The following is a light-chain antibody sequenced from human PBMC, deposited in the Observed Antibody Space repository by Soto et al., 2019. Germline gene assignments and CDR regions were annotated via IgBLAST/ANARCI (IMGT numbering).Light chain of an antibody. CDR1: PSVSSNS. CDR3: QQYGSSPRT. V-gene: IGKV3-20*01. J-gene: IGKJ2*01. Sequence: EIVLTQSPGPLYLSPGERATLSCRAIPSVSSNSLAWYQHKPGQAPRLLIYGASSRATGIPDRFSGSGSGTDFTLTIIRLEPADVAVYYCQQYGSSPRTFGQGTKLEIK. CDR2: GAS.